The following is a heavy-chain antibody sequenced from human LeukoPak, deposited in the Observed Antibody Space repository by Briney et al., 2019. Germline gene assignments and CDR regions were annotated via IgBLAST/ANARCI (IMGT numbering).Heavy chain of an antibody. J-gene: IGHJ4*02. CDR3: ARSWEGVGYPYFDY. Sequence: PQTLSLTSTLSAPSIITYYCSCIRQPAGKVLEWIGRIYASGSTNYNPSLKSRVTMSVDTSKNQFSLKLSSVTAADTAVYYCARSWEGVGYPYFDYWGQGTLVTVSS. V-gene: IGHV4-4*07. CDR1: APSIITYY. D-gene: IGHD1-26*01. CDR2: IYASGST.